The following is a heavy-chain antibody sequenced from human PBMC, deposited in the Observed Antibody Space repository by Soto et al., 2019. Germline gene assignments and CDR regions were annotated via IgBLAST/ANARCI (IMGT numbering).Heavy chain of an antibody. CDR3: ARGWLRDPWMY. Sequence: EVQLVESGGGLVKPGGSLRLSCAASGFIFSSYTMNWVRQAPGKGLEWVSSISASSTYIYFADSLKRRFTISRDNAYNSLDLQMNSLRAEDTAVCHCARGWLRDPWMYWGQGTMVTVSS. V-gene: IGHV3-21*01. D-gene: IGHD5-12*01. CDR1: GFIFSSYT. J-gene: IGHJ4*02. CDR2: ISASSTYI.